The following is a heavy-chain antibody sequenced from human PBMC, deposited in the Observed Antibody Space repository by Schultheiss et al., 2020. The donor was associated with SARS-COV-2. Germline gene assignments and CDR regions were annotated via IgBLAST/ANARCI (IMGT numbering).Heavy chain of an antibody. J-gene: IGHJ4*02. CDR2: ISYDGSYK. V-gene: IGHV3-30*01. Sequence: GGSLRLSCAASGFTLSSYAMHWVRQAPGKGLEWVAVISYDGSYKYYADSVKGRFSISRDNSKNTLYLQMYSLRAEDTAVYYCAKMDLVSITMIVVVTPIDYWGQGTLVTVSS. CDR1: GFTLSSYA. CDR3: AKMDLVSITMIVVVTPIDY. D-gene: IGHD3-22*01.